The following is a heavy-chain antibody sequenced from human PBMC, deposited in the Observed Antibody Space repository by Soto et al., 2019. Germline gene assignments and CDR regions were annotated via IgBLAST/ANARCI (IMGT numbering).Heavy chain of an antibody. CDR3: AIDLPGIAAYGSSN. D-gene: IGHD6-25*01. CDR1: GFTVSNNY. Sequence: DVQLEESGGGLIQPGGSLRLSCAVSGFTVSNNYMTWVRQAPGKGLEWVSLIYSSGGTKYADSVRGRFTISRDNSKNTLYLQMNSLKVSVTAVYCWAIDLPGIAAYGSSNWGQGNLVTGS. CDR2: IYSSGGT. J-gene: IGHJ4*02. V-gene: IGHV3-53*01.